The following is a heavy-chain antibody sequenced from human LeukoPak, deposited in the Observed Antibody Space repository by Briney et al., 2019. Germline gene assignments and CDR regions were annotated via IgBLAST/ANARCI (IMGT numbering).Heavy chain of an antibody. CDR2: IYYSGST. Sequence: SETLSITCTVSGGSFSCYYWSWIRQPPGKGLEWIGYIYYSGSTNYNPSLKSRVTISVDTSKNHFSLKLSSVTAADTAVYYCARGVVAAESFDHWGQGALVTVSS. D-gene: IGHD2-2*01. CDR1: GGSFSCYY. CDR3: ARGVVAAESFDH. V-gene: IGHV4-59*01. J-gene: IGHJ5*02.